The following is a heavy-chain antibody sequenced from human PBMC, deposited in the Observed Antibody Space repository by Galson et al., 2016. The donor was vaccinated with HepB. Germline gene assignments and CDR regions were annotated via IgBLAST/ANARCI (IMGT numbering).Heavy chain of an antibody. Sequence: SLRLSCAASGFTFGTYAMHWVRQAPGKGLEWVAVISYDGSNKYVADSVKGRFTISRDNSKNTLYLQMNSLRVEDTAVYYCARERIVGLAARPYGPYGMDVWGKGTTVTVSS. CDR3: ARERIVGLAARPYGPYGMDV. D-gene: IGHD6-6*01. CDR2: ISYDGSNK. J-gene: IGHJ6*04. V-gene: IGHV3-30-3*01. CDR1: GFTFGTYA.